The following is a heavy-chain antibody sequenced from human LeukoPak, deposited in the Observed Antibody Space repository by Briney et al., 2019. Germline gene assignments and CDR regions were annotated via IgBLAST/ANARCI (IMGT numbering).Heavy chain of an antibody. CDR1: GFSFSSYA. CDR2: ISSGGDVT. J-gene: IGHJ4*02. V-gene: IGHV3-23*01. CDR3: AATRVCGGVLLRPNCLYFED. Sequence: PGESLRLSCAASGFSFSSYAMTWVRQVPGQGQEWVSGISSGGDVTYYADSVKGRFTNSRDNSKNTLYLQMNSLRAEDTAIYYCAATRVCGGVLLRPNCLYFEDWGQGTLVTVSS. D-gene: IGHD3-10*01.